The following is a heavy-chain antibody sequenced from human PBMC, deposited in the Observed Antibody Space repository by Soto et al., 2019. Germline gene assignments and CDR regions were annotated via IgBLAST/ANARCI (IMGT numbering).Heavy chain of an antibody. CDR1: GFTFSYAW. CDR2: IKSKTDGGTT. CDR3: ATGGGDLLY. Sequence: EVQLVESGGDLAKPGGSLRLSCAVSGFTFSYAWMNWVRQAPGKGLEWVGRIKSKTDGGTTDYAAPVQGRFTISRDDSRKMVFPQMNSVGTEDSAVYYCATGGGDLLYWGQGPRVTVSS. V-gene: IGHV3-15*07. J-gene: IGHJ4*02. D-gene: IGHD3-16*01.